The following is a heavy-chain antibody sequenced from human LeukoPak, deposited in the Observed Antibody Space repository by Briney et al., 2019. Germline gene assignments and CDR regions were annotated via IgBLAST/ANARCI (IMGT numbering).Heavy chain of an antibody. D-gene: IGHD5-12*01. J-gene: IGHJ6*03. CDR1: GFTFRSYG. V-gene: IGHV3-30*02. CDR2: IRYDGNSE. Sequence: GGSLRLSCVASGFTFRSYGMHWVRQAPGKGLEWVAFIRYDGNSEYYADSVKGRFTITRDNSKNTLYLQMNSLKAQDTAVYYCSSSGYDRDYYYYDMDVWGKGTTVTVSS. CDR3: SSSGYDRDYYYYDMDV.